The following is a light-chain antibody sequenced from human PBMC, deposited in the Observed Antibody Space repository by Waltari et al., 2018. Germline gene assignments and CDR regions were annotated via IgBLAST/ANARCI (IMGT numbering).Light chain of an antibody. Sequence: EIVLTQSPGTLSLSPGERATPSCRAGPSFRSSYLTWYQQKPGQAPRLLIYGASRRATGIPDRFSGSGSGTDFTLTISRLEPEDFAVYYCQQYGSSFVTFGQGTKLEIK. CDR1: PSFRSSY. CDR2: GAS. V-gene: IGKV3-20*01. J-gene: IGKJ2*01. CDR3: QQYGSSFVT.